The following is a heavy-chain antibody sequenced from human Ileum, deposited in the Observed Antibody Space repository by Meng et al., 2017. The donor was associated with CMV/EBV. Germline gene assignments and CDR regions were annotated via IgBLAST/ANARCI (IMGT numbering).Heavy chain of an antibody. Sequence: GGLLRPSCAAPGSPSSSYSMNWVREGPGKGLEWISYISSGSSGTQYADSVKGRFTISSDNAKNSLYLQMNSLRAEDTAVYYCARDRDWAFDYWGQGTLVTVSS. D-gene: IGHD3-9*01. CDR3: ARDRDWAFDY. CDR2: ISSGSSGT. CDR1: GSPSSSYS. V-gene: IGHV3-48*04. J-gene: IGHJ4*02.